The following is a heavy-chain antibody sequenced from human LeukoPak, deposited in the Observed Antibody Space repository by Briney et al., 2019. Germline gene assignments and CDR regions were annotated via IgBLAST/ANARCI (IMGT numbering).Heavy chain of an antibody. CDR1: GFKFSSFS. D-gene: IGHD5-18*01. V-gene: IGHV3-48*04. Sequence: GGSLRLSCAASGFKFSSFSMGWVRQAPGKGLEWLSYITSTSSATYYADSLQGRFTISRDDAKNSLYLQINSLRADDTAVYYCARAIASYGDSAYWGQGTLVTVSS. CDR3: ARAIASYGDSAY. CDR2: ITSTSSAT. J-gene: IGHJ4*02.